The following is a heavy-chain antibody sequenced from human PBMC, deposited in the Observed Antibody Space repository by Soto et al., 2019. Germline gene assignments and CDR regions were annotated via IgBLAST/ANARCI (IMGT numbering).Heavy chain of an antibody. D-gene: IGHD3-10*01. J-gene: IGHJ6*03. CDR2: IYYSGST. CDR1: GGSISSYY. V-gene: IGHV4-59*01. CDR3: ARETMVRGVTAYYYYYMDV. Sequence: SETLSLTCTVSGGSISSYYWSWIRQPPGKGLEWIGYIYYSGSTNYNPSLKSRVTISVDTSKNQFSLKLSSVTAADTAVYYCARETMVRGVTAYYYYYMDVWGKGTTVTVSS.